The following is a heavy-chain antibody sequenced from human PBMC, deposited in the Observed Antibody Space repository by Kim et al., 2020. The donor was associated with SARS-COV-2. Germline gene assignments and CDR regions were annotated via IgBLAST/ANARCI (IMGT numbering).Heavy chain of an antibody. CDR3: ARLVVTGCSGGSCYSSGIDY. Sequence: SETLSLTCTVSGGSISSYYWSWIRQPPGKGLEWIGYIYYSGSTNYNPSLKSRVTISVDTSKNQFSLKLSSVTAADTAVYYCARLVVTGCSGGSCYSSGIDYWGQGTLVTVSS. D-gene: IGHD2-15*01. V-gene: IGHV4-59*13. CDR1: GGSISSYY. CDR2: IYYSGST. J-gene: IGHJ4*02.